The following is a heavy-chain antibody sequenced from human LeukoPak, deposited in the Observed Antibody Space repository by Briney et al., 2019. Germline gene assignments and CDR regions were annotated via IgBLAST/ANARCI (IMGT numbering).Heavy chain of an antibody. CDR3: TSGPLAYCGGDCYSRDY. V-gene: IGHV3-15*01. CDR2: IKSKTDGGTT. J-gene: IGHJ4*02. Sequence: GGSLRLSCAASGFTFSNAWMSWVRQAPGKGLEWVGRIKSKTDGGTTDYAAPVKGRFTISRDDSKNTLYLQMNSLKTEDTAVYYCTSGPLAYCGGDCYSRDYWGQGTLVTVSS. D-gene: IGHD2-21*01. CDR1: GFTFSNAW.